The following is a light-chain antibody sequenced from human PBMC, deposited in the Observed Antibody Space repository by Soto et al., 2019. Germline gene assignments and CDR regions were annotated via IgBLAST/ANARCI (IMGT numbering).Light chain of an antibody. CDR2: EVR. V-gene: IGLV2-14*01. Sequence: QSALTQPASVSGSPGQSITISCTGTSSDVGGYDYVSWYQQHPDKAPKLVIYEVRNRPSGVSDRFYGSKSGNTASLTISGLQAEDEAEYYCSSCTSSSTRIFGTGTKLTVL. CDR1: SSDVGGYDY. CDR3: SSCTSSSTRI. J-gene: IGLJ1*01.